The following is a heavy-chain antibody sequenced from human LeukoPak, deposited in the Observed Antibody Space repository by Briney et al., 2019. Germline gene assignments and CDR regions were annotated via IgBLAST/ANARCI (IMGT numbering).Heavy chain of an antibody. Sequence: GGSLRLSCAASGFNFSNYAMHRVRQAPGKGLEWVAVISYEGNTRHYADSVKGRFTISRDNSKNKHYLQMNSLRAEDSAVYYCARDSRSYSSSWYIGYWGQGTLVTVSS. V-gene: IGHV3-30*04. CDR3: ARDSRSYSSSWYIGY. J-gene: IGHJ4*02. CDR2: ISYEGNTR. CDR1: GFNFSNYA. D-gene: IGHD6-13*01.